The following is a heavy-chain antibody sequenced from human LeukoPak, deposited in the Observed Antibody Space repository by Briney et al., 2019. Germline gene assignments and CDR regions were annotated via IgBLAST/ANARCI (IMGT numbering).Heavy chain of an antibody. J-gene: IGHJ4*02. CDR2: ISRSGGGT. CDR1: GFTFSTYA. V-gene: IGHV3-64*02. CDR3: ARDACGGTCYTQPPDY. D-gene: IGHD2-21*01. Sequence: PGRSLRLSCTASGFTFSTYAMQWVRQAPGKGLEYVSSISRSGGGTYYADSVKGRFTISRDNSKNTLYLQMGSLRTEDMAVYYCARDACGGTCYTQPPDYWGQGTLVTVSS.